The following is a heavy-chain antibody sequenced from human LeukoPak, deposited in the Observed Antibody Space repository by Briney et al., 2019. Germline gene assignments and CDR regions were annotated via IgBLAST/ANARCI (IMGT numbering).Heavy chain of an antibody. J-gene: IGHJ4*02. CDR1: GFTFSNYW. Sequence: GGSLRLSCAASGFTFSNYWMTWVRRAPGKGLEWVANIRPDGSVIHYVDSVKGRFTISRDSAKNSMYLQMNSLRAEDTAVYYCARSGLNRFAYWGQGTLVTVSS. CDR2: IRPDGSVI. D-gene: IGHD2-15*01. CDR3: ARSGLNRFAY. V-gene: IGHV3-7*03.